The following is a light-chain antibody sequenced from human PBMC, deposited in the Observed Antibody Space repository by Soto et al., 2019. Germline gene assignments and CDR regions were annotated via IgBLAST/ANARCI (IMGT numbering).Light chain of an antibody. J-gene: IGKJ1*01. CDR1: QSVLYSSNNKNY. V-gene: IGKV4-1*01. Sequence: DIVMTQSPDSLAVSLGERATINCKSSQSVLYSSNNKNYLAWYQQKPGQPPKLLIYWASTRESGVPDRFSGSGSGTDFTLTISSLQAEDVAVYYGQQYYSTPLTSGQGTKVEIK. CDR3: QQYYSTPLT. CDR2: WAS.